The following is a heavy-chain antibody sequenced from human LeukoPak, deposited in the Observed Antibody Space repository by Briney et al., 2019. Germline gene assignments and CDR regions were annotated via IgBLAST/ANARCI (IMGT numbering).Heavy chain of an antibody. J-gene: IGHJ4*02. CDR3: ARDPPFIIGTTFFDY. CDR1: GFTFSSYE. Sequence: GGSLRLSCATSGFTFSSYEMNWVRQAPGRGLEWLSYTNYNGESTYYADSVKGRFTISRDNAKNSLYLQMNSLRAEDTAVYYCARDPPFIIGTTFFDYWGQGTLVTVSS. D-gene: IGHD1-20*01. CDR2: TNYNGEST. V-gene: IGHV3-48*03.